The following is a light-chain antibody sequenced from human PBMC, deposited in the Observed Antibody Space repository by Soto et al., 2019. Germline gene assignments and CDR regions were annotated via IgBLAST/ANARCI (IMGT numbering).Light chain of an antibody. Sequence: EIVMTQSPATLSVSPGERVTLSCRASQSVSGNLAWYQQKPGQAPRLFIYGASTRATGIPARFSGSGSGTEFTLTIDSLQSEDFAVYYCQQYNNWLFTFGGGTRVEIK. CDR1: QSVSGN. CDR3: QQYNNWLFT. CDR2: GAS. V-gene: IGKV3-15*01. J-gene: IGKJ4*01.